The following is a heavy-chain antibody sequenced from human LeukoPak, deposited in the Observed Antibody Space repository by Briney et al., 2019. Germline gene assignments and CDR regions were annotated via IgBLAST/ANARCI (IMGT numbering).Heavy chain of an antibody. CDR1: GYTFTGYY. D-gene: IGHD2-2*01. CDR3: PRVVTPRYCSSPSCYWKGWFDP. J-gene: IGHJ5*02. CDR2: INPSSGGT. Sequence: ASAKVSCKASGYTFTGYYMHWVRQAPGQGLEWMGWINPSSGGTNYAQKFQGRVTITADESASTAFMELSSLRSDDTAVYNCPRVVTPRYCSSPSCYWKGWFDPWGQGTLVTVSS. V-gene: IGHV1-2*02.